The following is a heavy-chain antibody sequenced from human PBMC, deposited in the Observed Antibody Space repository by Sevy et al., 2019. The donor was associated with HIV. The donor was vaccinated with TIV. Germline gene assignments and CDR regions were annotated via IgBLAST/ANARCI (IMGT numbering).Heavy chain of an antibody. D-gene: IGHD4-4*01. CDR2: ISWDGGST. CDR3: AKDILPASTEDYYYYGMDV. Sequence: GGSLRLSCAASGFTFDDYTMHWVRQAPGKGLEWVSLISWDGGSTYYADSEKGRFTISRDNSKNSLYLQMNSLRTEDTAWYYCAKDILPASTEDYYYYGMDVWGQGTTVTVSS. J-gene: IGHJ6*02. CDR1: GFTFDDYT. V-gene: IGHV3-43*01.